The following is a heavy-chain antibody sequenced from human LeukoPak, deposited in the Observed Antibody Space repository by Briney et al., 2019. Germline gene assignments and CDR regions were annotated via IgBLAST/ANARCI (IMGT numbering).Heavy chain of an antibody. CDR3: ARALGEQRSSAYFDY. CDR1: GFTFSTYI. J-gene: IGHJ4*02. CDR2: IGTSTSYI. V-gene: IGHV3-21*01. Sequence: GGSLRLSCAASGFTFSTYIMNWVRQTPGKGLEWVSSIGTSTSYIYYADSVKGRFTISRDNAKNSLYLEMNSLRAEDTAVYYCARALGEQRSSAYFDYWGQGTLVTVSS. D-gene: IGHD3-16*01.